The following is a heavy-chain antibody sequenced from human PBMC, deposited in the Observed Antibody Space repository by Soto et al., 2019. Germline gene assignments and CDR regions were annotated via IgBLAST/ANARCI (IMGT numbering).Heavy chain of an antibody. CDR1: GGSFGTSY. CDR3: ARVTRFADAFDI. CDR2: INHNADS. V-gene: IGHV4-34*01. D-gene: IGHD3-16*01. Sequence: QVHLQQWGAGLLKPSETLSLTCGVYGGSFGTSYWSWIRPAPEKGLAWIGEINHNADSNYNPSRKIRVTISVDMSETQFSLTLTPVAAADTAVYYCARVTRFADAFDIWGQGTPVIVSS. J-gene: IGHJ3*02.